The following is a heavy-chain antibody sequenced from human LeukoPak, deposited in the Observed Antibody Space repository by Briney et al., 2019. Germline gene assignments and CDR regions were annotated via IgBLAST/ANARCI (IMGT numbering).Heavy chain of an antibody. CDR3: AGVTALRNSSGWKVGGHYYYMDV. J-gene: IGHJ6*03. V-gene: IGHV4-59*08. D-gene: IGHD6-19*01. Sequence: PSETLSLTCTVSGGSISSYYWSWIRQPPGKGLEWIGYIYYSGSTNYNPSLKSRVTISVDTSKNQFSLKLSSVTAADTAVYYCAGVTALRNSSGWKVGGHYYYMDVWGKGTTVIISS. CDR2: IYYSGST. CDR1: GGSISSYY.